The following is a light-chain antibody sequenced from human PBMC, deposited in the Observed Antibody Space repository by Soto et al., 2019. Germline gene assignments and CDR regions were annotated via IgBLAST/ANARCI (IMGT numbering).Light chain of an antibody. J-gene: IGKJ4*01. CDR2: DVS. V-gene: IGKV3-20*01. Sequence: DIVLTQSPATLSLSPGESATLSCRASQSINSYVAWYQQKPGQVPRLLIYDVSNRATGIPARFSGSGSGADFALTISRLEPEDFAVYYCQQYGSSPLTFGGGTKVEIK. CDR1: QSINSY. CDR3: QQYGSSPLT.